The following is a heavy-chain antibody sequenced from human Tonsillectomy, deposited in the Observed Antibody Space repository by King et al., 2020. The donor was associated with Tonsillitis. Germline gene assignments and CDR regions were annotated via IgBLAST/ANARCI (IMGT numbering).Heavy chain of an antibody. Sequence: VQLVESGGGVVQPGRSLRLSCAASGFTFSSYAMHWVRQAPGKGLEWVAVVSFDGSDRDYADSVKGRFTVSRDNSKNTLYLQMNSLRPEDTAVYYCARRDGALDYYYY. J-gene: IGHJ6*01. V-gene: IGHV3-30-3*01. CDR2: VSFDGSDR. CDR3: ARRDGALDYYYY. CDR1: GFTFSSYA. D-gene: IGHD4-17*01.